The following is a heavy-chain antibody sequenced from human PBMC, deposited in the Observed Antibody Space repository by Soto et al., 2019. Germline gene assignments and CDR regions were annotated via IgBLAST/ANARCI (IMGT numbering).Heavy chain of an antibody. V-gene: IGHV3-48*01. CDR2: ISSSSSTI. CDR3: ARDLTYYDFWSGYPASH. J-gene: IGHJ4*02. D-gene: IGHD3-3*01. CDR1: GFTFSSYS. Sequence: LSLTCAASGFTFSSYSMNWVRQAPGKGLEWVSYISSSSSTIYYADSVKGRFTISRDNAKNSLYLQMNSLRAEDTAVYYCARDLTYYDFWSGYPASHWGQGTLVTVSS.